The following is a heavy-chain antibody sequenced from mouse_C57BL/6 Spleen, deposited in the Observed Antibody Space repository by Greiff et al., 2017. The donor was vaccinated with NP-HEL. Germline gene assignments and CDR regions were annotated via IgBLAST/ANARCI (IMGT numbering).Heavy chain of an antibody. V-gene: IGHV1-61*01. CDR3: ARGEVVFPVAY. J-gene: IGHJ3*01. Sequence: QVQLQQPGAELVRPGSSVKLSCKASGYTFTSYWMDWVKQRPGQGLEWIGNIYPSDSETHYNQKFKDKATLTVDKSSSTAYMQLSSLTSEDSAVYYCARGEVVFPVAYWGQGTLVTVSA. CDR1: GYTFTSYW. CDR2: IYPSDSET.